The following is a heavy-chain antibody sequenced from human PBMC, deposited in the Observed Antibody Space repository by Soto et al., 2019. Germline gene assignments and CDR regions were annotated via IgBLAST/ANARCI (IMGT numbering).Heavy chain of an antibody. CDR2: IYYTGTT. Sequence: QLQLQESGPGLVKPSETLSLICSVSGGYISSTSYYWGWIRHYPGTALEWIASIYYTGTTYYNPSIKGRVAISVDTSKTQVSLKVNSVTAAARAVYYCARGLRWTRSFDFWGQGTLVTVSS. V-gene: IGHV4-39*01. CDR3: ARGLRWTRSFDF. D-gene: IGHD1-1*01. J-gene: IGHJ4*02. CDR1: GGYISSTSYY.